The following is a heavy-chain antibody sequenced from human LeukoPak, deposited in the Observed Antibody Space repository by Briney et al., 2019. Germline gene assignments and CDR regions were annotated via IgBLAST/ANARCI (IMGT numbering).Heavy chain of an antibody. CDR2: IYYSGST. CDR1: GGSISSGSYY. D-gene: IGHD6-6*01. Sequence: PSETLSLTCTVSGGSISSGSYYWSWIRQPPGKGLEWIGYIYYSGSTNYNPSLKSRVTISVDTSKNQFSLKLSSVTAADTAVYYCARDDPYSSSDYWGQGTLVTVSS. V-gene: IGHV4-61*01. CDR3: ARDDPYSSSDY. J-gene: IGHJ4*02.